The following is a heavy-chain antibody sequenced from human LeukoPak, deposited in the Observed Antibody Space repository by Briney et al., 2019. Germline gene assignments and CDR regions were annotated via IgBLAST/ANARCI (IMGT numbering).Heavy chain of an antibody. CDR2: ISPYSGDT. J-gene: IGHJ4*02. D-gene: IGHD4-17*01. V-gene: IGHV1-18*01. CDR3: AREPSSPPNYGDDY. Sequence: ASVKVSCKASGYTFKSYSIVWVRQAPGQRLEWVGWISPYSGDTNYAQKFQGRVTMTTDTSTSTVYPELRSLRSDDTAFYYCAREPSSPPNYGDDYWGQGTLVTVSS. CDR1: GYTFKSYS.